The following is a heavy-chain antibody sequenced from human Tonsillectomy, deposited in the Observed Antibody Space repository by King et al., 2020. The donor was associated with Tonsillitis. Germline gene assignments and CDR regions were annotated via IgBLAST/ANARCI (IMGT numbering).Heavy chain of an antibody. CDR3: AKDLVRGQRWTDAFDI. D-gene: IGHD3-10*02. CDR2: ISGSAGST. Sequence: VQLVESGGGMAQPGGSLRLSCAASGFPFSSYAMSWVRQAPGKGLEWVSGISGSAGSTYHADSVKGRFTISRDNSKNTLYLQMNSLRAEDTAVYYCAKDLVRGQRWTDAFDIWGLGTMVTVSS. J-gene: IGHJ3*02. V-gene: IGHV3-23*04. CDR1: GFPFSSYA.